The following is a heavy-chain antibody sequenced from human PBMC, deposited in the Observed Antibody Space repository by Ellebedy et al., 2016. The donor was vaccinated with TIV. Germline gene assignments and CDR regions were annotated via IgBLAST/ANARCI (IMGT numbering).Heavy chain of an antibody. D-gene: IGHD6-19*01. CDR2: IYYSGST. Sequence: MPSETLSLTCTVSGGSISSSSYYWGWIRQPPGKGLEWIGSIYYSGSTYYNPSLKSRVTISVDTSKNQFSLKLSPVTAADTAVYYCARQGHSSGWYVGEYYFDYWGQGTLLTVSS. V-gene: IGHV4-39*01. CDR3: ARQGHSSGWYVGEYYFDY. J-gene: IGHJ4*02. CDR1: GGSISSSSYY.